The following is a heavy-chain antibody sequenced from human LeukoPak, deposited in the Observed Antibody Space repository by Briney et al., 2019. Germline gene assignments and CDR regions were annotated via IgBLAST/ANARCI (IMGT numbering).Heavy chain of an antibody. V-gene: IGHV3-23*01. CDR2: ISDSGGST. J-gene: IGHJ4*02. CDR3: AKEDSGWFYFDY. Sequence: GGSLRLSCAASGFTFGSYAISWVRQPPGKGLEWVSRISDSGGSTIYADSVKGRFTISRDNSKNTLYLQMNSLGGEDTAVYYCAKEDSGWFYFDYWGQETLVTVSS. CDR1: GFTFGSYA. D-gene: IGHD6-19*01.